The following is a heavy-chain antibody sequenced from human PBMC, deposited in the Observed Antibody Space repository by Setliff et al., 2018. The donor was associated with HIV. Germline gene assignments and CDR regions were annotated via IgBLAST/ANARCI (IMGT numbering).Heavy chain of an antibody. D-gene: IGHD7-27*01. CDR2: INHSGST. Sequence: SETLSLTCAVYGGSFSGYYWSWIRQPPGKGLEWIGEINHSGSTNYNPSLKSRVTISVDTSTNHFSLKLSSVTAADTAIYYCAKQRDTGDGGYYFDNWGQGTLVTVS. V-gene: IGHV4-34*01. J-gene: IGHJ4*02. CDR3: AKQRDTGDGGYYFDN. CDR1: GGSFSGYY.